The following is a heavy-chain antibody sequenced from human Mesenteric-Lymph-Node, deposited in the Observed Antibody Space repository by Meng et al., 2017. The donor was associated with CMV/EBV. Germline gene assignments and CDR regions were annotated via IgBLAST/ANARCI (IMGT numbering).Heavy chain of an antibody. Sequence: ASVKVSCKASGYTLSGYYLHWVRQAPGQGPDWIGWINPNTGDTNYAQKFEGRVTMTRDTSINTAYMELSRLTSDDTAVFYCARGVATTSSFAGDYWGQGTLVTVSS. J-gene: IGHJ4*02. CDR3: ARGVATTSSFAGDY. CDR2: INPNTGDT. CDR1: GYTLSGYY. D-gene: IGHD5-12*01. V-gene: IGHV1-2*02.